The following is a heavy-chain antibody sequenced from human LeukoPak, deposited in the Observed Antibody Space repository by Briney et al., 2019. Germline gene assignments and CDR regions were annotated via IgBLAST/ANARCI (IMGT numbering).Heavy chain of an antibody. V-gene: IGHV1-18*01. Sequence: ASVKVSCKASGYTFTSYGISWVRQAPGQGLEWMGWISAYNGNTNYAQKPQGRVIMTTDTSTSTAYMELRSLRSDDTAVYYCARGAAGSNELVPVHPYNWFDPWGQGTLVTVSS. D-gene: IGHD6-6*01. CDR2: ISAYNGNT. J-gene: IGHJ5*02. CDR3: ARGAAGSNELVPVHPYNWFDP. CDR1: GYTFTSYG.